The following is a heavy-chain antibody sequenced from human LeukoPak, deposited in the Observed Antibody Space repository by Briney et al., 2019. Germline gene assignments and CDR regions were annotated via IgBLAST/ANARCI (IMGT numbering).Heavy chain of an antibody. CDR1: GGTFSSYA. CDR3: ARSNSSSHTFFDY. Sequence: SVEVSCKASGGTFSSYAISWVRQAPGQGLEWMGRIIPILSIANYAQKFQGRVTITADKSTSTAYMELSSLRSEDTAVYYCARSNSSSHTFFDYWGQGTLVTVSS. D-gene: IGHD6-6*01. CDR2: IIPILSIA. J-gene: IGHJ4*02. V-gene: IGHV1-69*04.